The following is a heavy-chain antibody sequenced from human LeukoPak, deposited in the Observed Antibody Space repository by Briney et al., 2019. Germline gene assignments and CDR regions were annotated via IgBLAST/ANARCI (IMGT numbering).Heavy chain of an antibody. J-gene: IGHJ5*02. D-gene: IGHD2-2*01. CDR3: ARDVEYCSSTSCQNHYNWFDP. V-gene: IGHV1-69*05. CDR1: GGTFSSYA. Sequence: SVKVSCKASGGTFSSYAISWVRQAPGQGLEWMGEIIPIFGTANYAQKFQGRVTITTDESTSTAYMELSSLRSEDTAVYYCARDVEYCSSTSCQNHYNWFDPWGQGTLVTVSS. CDR2: IIPIFGTA.